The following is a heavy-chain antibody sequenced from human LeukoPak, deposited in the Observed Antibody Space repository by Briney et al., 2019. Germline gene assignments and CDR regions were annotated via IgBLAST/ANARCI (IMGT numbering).Heavy chain of an antibody. V-gene: IGHV1-18*01. D-gene: IGHD3-22*01. CDR1: GYTFTSYG. CDR3: ARDETYYYDSSGYYVGIFDY. Sequence: GASVKVSCKASGYTFTSYGISWVRQAPGQGLGWMGGISVYNGNTNYAQKLQGRVTMTTDTSTSTAYMELRSLRSDDTAVYYCARDETYYYDSSGYYVGIFDYWGQGTLVTVSS. J-gene: IGHJ4*02. CDR2: ISVYNGNT.